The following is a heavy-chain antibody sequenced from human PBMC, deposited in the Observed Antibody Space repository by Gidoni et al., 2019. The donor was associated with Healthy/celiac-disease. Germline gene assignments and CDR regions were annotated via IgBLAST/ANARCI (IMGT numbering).Heavy chain of an antibody. V-gene: IGHV3-21*01. Sequence: EVQLVEAGGGLVKPGGSRRLACAASGFTLSSYSMNWVRQAPGKGLEWVSSISSSSSYIYYADSVKGRFTISSDNAKNSLYLQMNSLRAEDTAVYYCARDGLGQWLDTLGDFDLWGRGTLVTVSS. CDR1: GFTLSSYS. CDR3: ARDGLGQWLDTLGDFDL. D-gene: IGHD6-19*01. J-gene: IGHJ2*01. CDR2: ISSSSSYI.